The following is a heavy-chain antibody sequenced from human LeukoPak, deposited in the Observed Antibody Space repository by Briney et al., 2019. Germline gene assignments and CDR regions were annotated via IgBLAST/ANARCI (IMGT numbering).Heavy chain of an antibody. CDR2: IWYDGSNE. V-gene: IGHV3-33*01. CDR3: AREVDCSGGSCYRGEFDY. D-gene: IGHD2-15*01. CDR1: GFTFSTYA. J-gene: IGHJ4*02. Sequence: GGSLRLSCATSGFTFSTYAMHWVRQAPGKWLEWVAVIWYDGSNEHYADSVKGRFTISRDNSRNTLYLQMNSLRVEDTAVYYCAREVDCSGGSCYRGEFDYWGQGTLVTVSS.